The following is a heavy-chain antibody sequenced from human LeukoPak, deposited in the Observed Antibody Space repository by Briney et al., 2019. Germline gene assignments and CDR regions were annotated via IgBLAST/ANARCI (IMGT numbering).Heavy chain of an antibody. CDR3: ARESRPRGIDY. V-gene: IGHV4-31*03. D-gene: IGHD1-14*01. CDR1: GGSISSGGYY. CDR2: IYYSGST. Sequence: SQTLSLTCTVSGGSISSGGYYWSWIRQHPGKGLEWIGYIYYSGSTYYNPSLKSRVTISVDTSKSQFSLKLSSVTAADTAVYYCARESRPRGIDYWGQGTLVTVSS. J-gene: IGHJ4*02.